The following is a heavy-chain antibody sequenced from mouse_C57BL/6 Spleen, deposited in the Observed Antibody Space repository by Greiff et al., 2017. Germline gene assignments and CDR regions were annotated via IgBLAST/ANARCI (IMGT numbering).Heavy chain of an antibody. V-gene: IGHV1-50*01. J-gene: IGHJ2*01. CDR1: GYTFTSYW. CDR3: ARGRTGLSYYFDY. Sequence: VQLQQPGAELVKPGASVKLSCKASGYTFTSYWMQWVKQRPGQGLEWIGEIDPSDSYTNYNQKFKGKATLTVDTSSSTAYMQLSSLTSEDSAVYYCARGRTGLSYYFDYWGQGTTLTVSS. CDR2: IDPSDSYT. D-gene: IGHD4-1*01.